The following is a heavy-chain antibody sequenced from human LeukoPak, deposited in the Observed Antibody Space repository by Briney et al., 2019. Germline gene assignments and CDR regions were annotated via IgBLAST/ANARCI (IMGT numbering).Heavy chain of an antibody. J-gene: IGHJ4*02. CDR3: ANVPFGAVAGFDY. D-gene: IGHD6-19*01. V-gene: IGHV3-21*01. CDR1: GFTFDTYT. Sequence: GGSLRLSCAASGFTFDTYTMNWVRQAPGKGLEWVSSITSNTKYIFYADSVKGRFTISRDNSKNTLYLQMNSLRAEDTAGYYCANVPFGAVAGFDYWGQGTLVTVSS. CDR2: ITSNTKYI.